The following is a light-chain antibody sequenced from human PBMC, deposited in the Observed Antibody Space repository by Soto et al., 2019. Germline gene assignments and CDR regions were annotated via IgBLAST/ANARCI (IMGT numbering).Light chain of an antibody. CDR3: CSHSTSIAWV. Sequence: SALTQSASVSGSPGQSITISCTGTDNDVGGYDFVSWYQQHPGRAPKLLIHQVTIRLSGISSRFSGSKSGNTASLTITGLQPEDEAMYFCCSHSTSIAWVFGGGTKVTVL. V-gene: IGLV2-14*01. CDR2: QVT. J-gene: IGLJ3*02. CDR1: DNDVGGYDF.